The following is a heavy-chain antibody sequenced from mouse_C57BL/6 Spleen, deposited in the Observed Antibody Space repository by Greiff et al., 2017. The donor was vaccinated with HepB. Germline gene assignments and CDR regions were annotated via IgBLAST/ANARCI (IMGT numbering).Heavy chain of an antibody. V-gene: IGHV14-4*01. CDR2: IDPENGDT. CDR3: TFWDGFAY. D-gene: IGHD4-1*01. CDR1: GFNIKDDY. Sequence: VQLQQSGAELVRPGASVKLSCTASGFNIKDDYMHWVKQRPEQGLEWIGWIDPENGDTEYASKFQGKATITADTSSNTAYLQLSSLTSEDTAVYYCTFWDGFAYWGQGTLVTVSA. J-gene: IGHJ3*01.